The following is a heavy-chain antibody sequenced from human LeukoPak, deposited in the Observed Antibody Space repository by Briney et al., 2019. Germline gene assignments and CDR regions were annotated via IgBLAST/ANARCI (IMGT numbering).Heavy chain of an antibody. CDR2: INHSGST. CDR1: GLQHKWEV. D-gene: IGHD2-15*01. V-gene: IGHV4-34*08. Sequence: GPLRLSCVVSGLQHKWEVLSWFRQAAGKGLEWIGEINHSGSTNYNPSLKSRVTISVDTSKNQFSLKLSSVTAADAAVYYCAESMRTGGWSDAFDIWGQGTMVTVSS. J-gene: IGHJ3*02. CDR3: AESMRTGGWSDAFDI.